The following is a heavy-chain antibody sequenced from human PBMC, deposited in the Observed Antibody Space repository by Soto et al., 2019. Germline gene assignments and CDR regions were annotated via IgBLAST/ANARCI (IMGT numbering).Heavy chain of an antibody. CDR3: ARDKRYYGMDV. CDR1: GGSISSGYYY. V-gene: IGHV4-31*03. Sequence: QVQLQESGPGLLKPSQTLSLTCTVSGGSISSGYYYWSWIRQHPGKGLEYIGYIYNSGTTYYNPSLRSXXTXSVXTSKNQFSLKLISVTAADTAVYYCARDKRYYGMDVWGQGPTVTVSS. J-gene: IGHJ6*02. CDR2: IYNSGTT.